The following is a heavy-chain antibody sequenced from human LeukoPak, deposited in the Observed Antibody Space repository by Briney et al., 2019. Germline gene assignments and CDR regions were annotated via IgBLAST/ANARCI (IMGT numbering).Heavy chain of an antibody. CDR1: GFTFKLYW. V-gene: IGHV3-74*01. J-gene: IGHJ5*02. CDR3: VRGGPSTWS. D-gene: IGHD2-15*01. CDR2: INDDGSDT. Sequence: GGSLRLSCAASGFTFKLYWMHWVRQVPGKGPVWVSRINDDGSDTIYADSVRGRFTISRDDAKNTVYQQMNNLRAEDTAVYYCVRGGPSTWSWGQGTLVTVSS.